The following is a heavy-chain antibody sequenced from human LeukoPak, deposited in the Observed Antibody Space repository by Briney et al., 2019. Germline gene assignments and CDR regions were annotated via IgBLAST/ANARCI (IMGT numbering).Heavy chain of an antibody. D-gene: IGHD2-15*01. J-gene: IGHJ4*02. Sequence: PGGSLRLSCAASGFTFSSYEMNWDRQAPGKGLEWVSYISSSGSTIYYADSVKGRFTISRDNAKNSLYLQMNSLRAEDTAVYYCAREMRSDCSGGSCYPQFDYWGQGTLVTVSS. CDR1: GFTFSSYE. V-gene: IGHV3-48*03. CDR2: ISSSGSTI. CDR3: AREMRSDCSGGSCYPQFDY.